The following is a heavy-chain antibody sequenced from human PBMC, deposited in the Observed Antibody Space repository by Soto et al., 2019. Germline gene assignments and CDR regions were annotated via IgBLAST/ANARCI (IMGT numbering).Heavy chain of an antibody. CDR3: ARAQYSNYVDCVP. Sequence: EVQLVESGGGQVQPGGSLRLSCAASGFAFSSYNMNWVRHAPGKGLECVSSISSSSSYIYYADSVKGRFTISRDNAKNSLYLQMKNLRAEDTAVYYCARAQYSNYVDCVPWRQGTLVTVSS. V-gene: IGHV3-21*01. CDR2: ISSSSSYI. J-gene: IGHJ5*02. D-gene: IGHD4-4*01. CDR1: GFAFSSYN.